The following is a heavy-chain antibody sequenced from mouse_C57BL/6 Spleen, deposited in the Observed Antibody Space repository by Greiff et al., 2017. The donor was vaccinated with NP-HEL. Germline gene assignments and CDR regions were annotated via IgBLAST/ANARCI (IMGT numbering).Heavy chain of an antibody. CDR2: IYPRDGST. CDR3: ARRQVYYYGSSPHWYFDV. CDR1: GYTFTSYD. J-gene: IGHJ1*03. D-gene: IGHD1-1*01. Sequence: VQLQQSGPELVKPGASVKLSCKASGYTFTSYDINWVKQRPGQGLEWIGWIYPRDGSTKYNEKFKGKATLTVDTSSSTAYMELHSLTSEDSAVYVCARRQVYYYGSSPHWYFDVWGTGTTVTVSS. V-gene: IGHV1-85*01.